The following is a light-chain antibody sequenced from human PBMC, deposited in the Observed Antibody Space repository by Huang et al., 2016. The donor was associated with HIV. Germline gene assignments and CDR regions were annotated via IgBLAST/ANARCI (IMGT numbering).Light chain of an antibody. CDR2: AAS. CDR3: QQSYNTSWT. Sequence: DIQLTQSPSSLSASVGDRVTITCRASQNINSVLNWYKQTPGKAPNLLIYAASSLQSVGPSRCSGRGSGTDFTLTISGLQPVDLGTYYCQQSYNTSWTFGQGTTVEIK. J-gene: IGKJ1*01. V-gene: IGKV1-39*01. CDR1: QNINSV.